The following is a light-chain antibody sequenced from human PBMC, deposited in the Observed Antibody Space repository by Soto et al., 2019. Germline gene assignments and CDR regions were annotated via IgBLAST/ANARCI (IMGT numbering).Light chain of an antibody. CDR1: QSVSSY. CDR2: DAS. Sequence: EIVLTQSPATLSLSPGERATLSCRASQSVSSYLAWYQQKPGQAPRLLIYDASNRATAIPARFSGSGSGTDFPLTISSLEPEDFAFYYCQQRSNWPPITFGQGTR. V-gene: IGKV3-11*01. CDR3: QQRSNWPPIT. J-gene: IGKJ5*01.